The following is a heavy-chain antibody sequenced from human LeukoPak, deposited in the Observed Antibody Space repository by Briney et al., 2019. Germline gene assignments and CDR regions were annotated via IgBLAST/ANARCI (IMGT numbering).Heavy chain of an antibody. CDR3: ARDLTSGRKSFDY. D-gene: IGHD6-19*01. V-gene: IGHV3-21*01. Sequence: GGSLRLSCVGSGFTFSSYTMTWVRQAPGKGLEWVSYISSSSNYIYYADAVKGRFTISRDNAKNSLYLQMDSLRAEDTAVYFCARDLTSGRKSFDYWGQGTVVAVSP. CDR2: ISSSSNYI. J-gene: IGHJ4*02. CDR1: GFTFSSYT.